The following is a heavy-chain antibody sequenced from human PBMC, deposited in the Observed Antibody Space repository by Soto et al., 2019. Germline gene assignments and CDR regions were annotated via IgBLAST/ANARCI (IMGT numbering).Heavy chain of an antibody. V-gene: IGHV1-18*01. CDR2: ISAYNGNT. CDR1: GYTFTSYF. J-gene: IGHJ4*02. Sequence: QVQLVQSGAEVKKPGASVKVSCKASGYTFTSYFISWVRQAPGQGLEWMGWISAYNGNTNYVQKLQGRVTMTTDTSTSTAYMXLRSXXXXXXXVXXXXRDLPPSDYWGQGTLVTVXS. CDR3: XRDLPPSDY.